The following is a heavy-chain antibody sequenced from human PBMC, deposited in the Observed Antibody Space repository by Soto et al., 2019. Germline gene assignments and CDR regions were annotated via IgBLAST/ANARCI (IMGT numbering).Heavy chain of an antibody. CDR1: GFTFSSYS. J-gene: IGHJ4*02. CDR3: ARDEAGWDLFY. D-gene: IGHD1-26*01. CDR2: ISSSSSTI. V-gene: IGHV3-48*02. Sequence: EVQLVESGGGLVQPGGSLRLSCAASGFTFSSYSMNWVRQAPGKGLEWVSYISSSSSTIYYADSVKGRFTISRDNAKNSLYLQMNSLGDEDTAVYYCARDEAGWDLFYWGQGTLVTVSS.